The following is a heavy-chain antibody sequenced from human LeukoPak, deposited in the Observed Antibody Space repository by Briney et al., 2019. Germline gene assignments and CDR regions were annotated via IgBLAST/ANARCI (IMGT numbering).Heavy chain of an antibody. V-gene: IGHV3-30*09. D-gene: IGHD2-15*01. CDR3: AKVGGSSVVVVAVSFDS. CDR1: GFTFSSFA. J-gene: IGHJ4*02. Sequence: PGGSLRLSCAASGFTFSSFALHWIRQPPGKGLQWVAAISSDGRNKYYADSDSVKGRFAVSRDNSKNTLYLQLNSLRAGDTAMYYCAKVGGSSVVVVAVSFDSWGQGTLVTVSS. CDR2: ISSDGRNK.